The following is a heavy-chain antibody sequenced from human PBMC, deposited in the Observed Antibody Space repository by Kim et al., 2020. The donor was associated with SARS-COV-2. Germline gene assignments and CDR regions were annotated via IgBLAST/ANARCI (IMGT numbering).Heavy chain of an antibody. CDR1: GFTFSSYG. D-gene: IGHD6-13*01. V-gene: IGHV3-33*08. J-gene: IGHJ5*02. Sequence: GGSLRLSCAASGFTFSSYGMHWVRQAPGKGLEWVAVIWYDGSNKYYADSVKGRFTISRDNSKNTLYLQMNSLRAEDTAVYYCARDSPEAAAGNGGGWFDPWGQGTLVTVSS. CDR3: ARDSPEAAAGNGGGWFDP. CDR2: IWYDGSNK.